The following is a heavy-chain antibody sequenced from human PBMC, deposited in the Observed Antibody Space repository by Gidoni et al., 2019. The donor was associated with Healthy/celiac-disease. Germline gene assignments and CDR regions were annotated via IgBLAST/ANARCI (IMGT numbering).Heavy chain of an antibody. CDR2: ISSSSSYT. CDR1: GFTFSDYY. V-gene: IGHV3-11*06. J-gene: IGHJ5*02. D-gene: IGHD3-22*01. CDR3: ARDWYYDSSGYRSHNWFDP. Sequence: QVQLVESGGGLVKPGGSLRLSCAASGFTFSDYYMSWIRQAPGKGLEWVSYISSSSSYTNYADSVKGRFTISRDNAKNSLYLQMNSLRAEDTAVYYCARDWYYDSSGYRSHNWFDPWGQGTLVTVSS.